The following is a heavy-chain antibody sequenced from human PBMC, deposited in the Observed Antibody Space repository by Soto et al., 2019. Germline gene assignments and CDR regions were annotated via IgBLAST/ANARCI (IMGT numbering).Heavy chain of an antibody. CDR2: ILGSGGAT. V-gene: IGHV3-48*02. D-gene: IGHD2-21*01. J-gene: IGHJ4*02. Sequence: AVRSLRLSWAAAGFTFGNYAINWVRQAPGKGLEWVSYILGSGGATAYADSVRGRFTISRDNAKNSLYLQMNSLTDEDTAVYYCVRDQHYSFDYWGQGNSVTVSS. CDR1: GFTFGNYA. CDR3: VRDQHYSFDY.